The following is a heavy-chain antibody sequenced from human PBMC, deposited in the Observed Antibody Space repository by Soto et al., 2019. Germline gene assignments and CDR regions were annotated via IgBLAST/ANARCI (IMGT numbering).Heavy chain of an antibody. V-gene: IGHV3-30*03. CDR1: GFIFRNYG. Sequence: QVQLVESGGGVVQPGRSLRLSCAASGFIFRNYGMHWVRQAPGKGLEWVAVISYDGSNKYYADSVKGRFTFSRDNSKNTLYLQMNSLRAEDTAVYYCALTTGQWLVMGGFDYWGQGTLVTASS. J-gene: IGHJ4*02. CDR2: ISYDGSNK. CDR3: ALTTGQWLVMGGFDY. D-gene: IGHD6-19*01.